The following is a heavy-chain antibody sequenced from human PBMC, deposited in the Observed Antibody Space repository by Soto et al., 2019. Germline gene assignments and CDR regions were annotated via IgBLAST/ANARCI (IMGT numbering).Heavy chain of an antibody. CDR2: INHSGST. CDR1: GGSFSGYY. D-gene: IGHD3-3*01. V-gene: IGHV4-34*01. J-gene: IGHJ4*02. CDR3: ARGRITIFGVVILSKYYFDY. Sequence: SEILSLTCAVYGGSFSGYYWSWIRQPPGKGLEWIGEINHSGSTNYNPSLKSRVNISVDTSKNQFSLKLSSVTASDTAVYYCARGRITIFGVVILSKYYFDYWGQGTLVTVSS.